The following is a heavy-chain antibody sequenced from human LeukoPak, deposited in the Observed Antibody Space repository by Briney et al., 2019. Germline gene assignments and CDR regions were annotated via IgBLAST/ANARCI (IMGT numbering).Heavy chain of an antibody. CDR3: ARSELLWFGGVNSGFDY. Sequence: GGSLRLSCVGSGFTFSDHGMNWVRQAPGKGLEWLSSITGSGALTYYAESVKGRTTVSRDNSNNVVYLQMNSLRVDDTAVYYCARSELLWFGGVNSGFDYWGQGTLVTVSS. V-gene: IGHV3-23*01. D-gene: IGHD3-10*01. CDR2: ITGSGALT. CDR1: GFTFSDHG. J-gene: IGHJ4*02.